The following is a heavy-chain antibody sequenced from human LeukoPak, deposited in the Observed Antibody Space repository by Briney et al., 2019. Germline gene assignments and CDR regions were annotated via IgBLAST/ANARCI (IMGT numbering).Heavy chain of an antibody. CDR3: ARVVGASIDY. V-gene: IGHV4-59*12. J-gene: IGHJ4*02. CDR1: GGSISSYY. Sequence: ETLSLTCTVSGGSISSYYWSWIRQPPGKGLEWIGYIYYTGTTNYNPSLKSRVTMSVDTSKNQFSLKLSSVTAADTAVYYCARVVGASIDYWGQGTLVTVSS. CDR2: IYYTGTT. D-gene: IGHD1-26*01.